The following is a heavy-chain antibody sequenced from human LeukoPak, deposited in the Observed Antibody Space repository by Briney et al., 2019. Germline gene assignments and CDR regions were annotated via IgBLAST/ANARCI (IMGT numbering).Heavy chain of an antibody. D-gene: IGHD1-1*01. CDR1: GLTFSSYA. V-gene: IGHV3-23*01. J-gene: IGHJ4*02. CDR2: ISASGGST. Sequence: LTGGSLRLSCVVSGLTFSSYAMSWVRQAPGKGLDWVSAISASGGSTYYAVSVKGRFTISRDNSKNTVYLQLNSLRGEDTAIYYCAPNWNLDYWGQGSLVTVSS. CDR3: APNWNLDY.